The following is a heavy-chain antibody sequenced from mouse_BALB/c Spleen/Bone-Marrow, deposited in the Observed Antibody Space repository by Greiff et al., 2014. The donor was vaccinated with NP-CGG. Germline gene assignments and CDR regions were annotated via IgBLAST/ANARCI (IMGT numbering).Heavy chain of an antibody. V-gene: IGHV1-7*01. D-gene: IGHD3-2*01. CDR1: GYIFTNYW. Sequence: VQLQQSGAELAKPGASVKMSCKASGYIFTNYWMHWVKQRPGQGLEWIGYINPSTGYTEYNQKFKDKATVTADKSSSTAYMQLNSLTSEDSAVYYCARRGDSSGYAFAYRGQGTLVTVSA. CDR3: ARRGDSSGYAFAY. J-gene: IGHJ3*01. CDR2: INPSTGYT.